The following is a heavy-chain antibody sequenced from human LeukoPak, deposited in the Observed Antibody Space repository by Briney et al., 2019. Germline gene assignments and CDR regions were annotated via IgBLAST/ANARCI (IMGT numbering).Heavy chain of an antibody. CDR2: IYYSGST. V-gene: IGHV4-30-4*07. J-gene: IGHJ6*03. Sequence: SQTLSLTCAVSGGSISSGGYSWSWIRQPPGKGLEWIGYIYYSGSTYYNPSLKSRVTISVDTSKNQFSLKLSSVTAADTAVYYCARIPYSSSWYYYYYYMDVWGKGTTVTVSS. D-gene: IGHD6-13*01. CDR1: GGSISSGGYS. CDR3: ARIPYSSSWYYYYYYMDV.